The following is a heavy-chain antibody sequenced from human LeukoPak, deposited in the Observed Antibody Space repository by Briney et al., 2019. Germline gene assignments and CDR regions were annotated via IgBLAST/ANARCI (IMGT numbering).Heavy chain of an antibody. CDR3: ARRSGIAAPLFDY. V-gene: IGHV5-51*01. J-gene: IGHJ4*02. Sequence: GESLKISCKGSGYSFTTYWIGWVRQMPGKGLEWMGIIYPGYSDTRYSPSFQGQVTISADKSIYTAYLQWSSLKASDTAMYYCARRSGIAAPLFDYWGQGTLVTVSS. CDR2: IYPGYSDT. CDR1: GYSFTTYW. D-gene: IGHD6-6*01.